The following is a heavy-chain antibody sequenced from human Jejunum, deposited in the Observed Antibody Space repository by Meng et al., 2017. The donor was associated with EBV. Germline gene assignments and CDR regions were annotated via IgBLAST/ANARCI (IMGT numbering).Heavy chain of an antibody. Sequence: VRLVGSGGGVVRPGRSLRLPAAASGLTFRSFGMAGVRRAPGKGLEWVAVISYDGSNKYYADSVKGRFTISRDNSKNTLYLQMNSLRAEDTAVYYCAKDRAGYTYGFDSWGQGTLVTVSS. CDR3: AKDRAGYTYGFDS. CDR1: GLTFRSFG. CDR2: ISYDGSNK. J-gene: IGHJ4*02. V-gene: IGHV3-30*18. D-gene: IGHD5-18*01.